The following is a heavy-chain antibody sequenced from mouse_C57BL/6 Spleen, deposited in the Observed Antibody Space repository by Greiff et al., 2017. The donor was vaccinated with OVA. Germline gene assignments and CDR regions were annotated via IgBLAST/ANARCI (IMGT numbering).Heavy chain of an antibody. CDR2: IYPGSGNT. Sequence: VQLQQSGAELVRPGASVKLSCKASGYTFTDYYINWVKQRPGQGLEWIARIYPGSGNTYYNEKFKGKATLTAEKSSSTAYMQLSSLTSEDSAVYFCARDGTGTGAMDYWGQGTSVTVSS. CDR1: GYTFTDYY. V-gene: IGHV1-76*01. J-gene: IGHJ4*01. CDR3: ARDGTGTGAMDY. D-gene: IGHD4-1*01.